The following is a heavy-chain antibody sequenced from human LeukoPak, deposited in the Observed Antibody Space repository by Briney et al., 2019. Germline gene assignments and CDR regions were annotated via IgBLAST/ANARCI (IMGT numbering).Heavy chain of an antibody. D-gene: IGHD2-2*02. CDR2: ISAYNGNT. CDR1: GYTFTSYG. Sequence: GASVKVSCKASGYTFTSYGISWVRQAPGQGLEWMGWISAYNGNTNYAQKLQGRVAMTTDTSTSTAYMELRSLRSDDTAVYYCAMGGILGYCSSTSRYSYWGQGTLVTVSS. CDR3: AMGGILGYCSSTSRYSY. J-gene: IGHJ4*02. V-gene: IGHV1-18*01.